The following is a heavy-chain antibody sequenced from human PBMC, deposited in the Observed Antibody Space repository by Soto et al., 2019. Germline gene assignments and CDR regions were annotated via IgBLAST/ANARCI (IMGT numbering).Heavy chain of an antibody. CDR3: ARCITMVRGEVARGPKYYYYGLDV. CDR1: QFPFSRYG. J-gene: IGHJ6*02. D-gene: IGHD3-10*01. V-gene: IGHV3-7*01. CDR2: INEDGTET. Sequence: GGLRLSCLVSQFPFSRYGMSWVRDSPGKGLEWWANINEDGTETYYAESVRGRLTFSRDNAQNSLFMQMNSLRAEDTAVYYCARCITMVRGEVARGPKYYYYGLDVWGQGTTVTVSS.